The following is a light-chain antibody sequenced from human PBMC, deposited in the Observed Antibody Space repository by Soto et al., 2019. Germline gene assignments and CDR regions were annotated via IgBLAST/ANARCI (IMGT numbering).Light chain of an antibody. CDR2: GAS. V-gene: IGKV3-20*01. CDR1: QSVRSNY. J-gene: IGKJ2*01. Sequence: EIVLTQSPGTLSLSPGERATLSCRASQSVRSNYLAWYQQKPGKAPRLLIYGASSRATGIPDRFSGSGYGIDLTLTISTLVPEDFAVYCCQHYGSPAYTLGQGTPLEIK. CDR3: QHYGSPAYT.